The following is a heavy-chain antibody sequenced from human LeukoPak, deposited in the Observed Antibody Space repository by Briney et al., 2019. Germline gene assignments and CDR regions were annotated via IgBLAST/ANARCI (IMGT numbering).Heavy chain of an antibody. CDR3: ARDSLGAFDI. V-gene: IGHV3-11*04. CDR2: ISSSGATI. CDR1: GFTFSDYY. J-gene: IGHJ3*02. Sequence: GGSLRLSCAASGFTFSDYYMSWIRQAPGKGLEGVSYISSSGATIYYADSVKGRFTISRDNAKNTLYLQMNGLRAEDTAVYYCARDSLGAFDIWGQGTMVTVSS.